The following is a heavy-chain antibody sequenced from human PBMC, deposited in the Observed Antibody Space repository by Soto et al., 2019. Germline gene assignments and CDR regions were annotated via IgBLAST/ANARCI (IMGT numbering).Heavy chain of an antibody. V-gene: IGHV1-69*01. CDR1: GGTFSSYA. Sequence: QVQLVQSGAEVKKPGSSVKVSCKASGGTFSSYAISWVRQAPGQGLEWMGGIIPIFGTANYVQKFQGRVTITADESTSTAYMEMSRLRSEDTAVYYCASIVRGPYYSGMDVWGQGTTVTVSS. D-gene: IGHD3-10*01. CDR2: IIPIFGTA. J-gene: IGHJ6*02. CDR3: ASIVRGPYYSGMDV.